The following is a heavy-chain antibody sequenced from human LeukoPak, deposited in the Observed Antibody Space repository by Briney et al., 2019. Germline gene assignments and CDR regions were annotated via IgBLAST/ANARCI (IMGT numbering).Heavy chain of an antibody. CDR2: IYYSGST. CDR3: AREVCSTSCYTDY. CDR1: GGSISSHY. V-gene: IGHV4-59*11. D-gene: IGHD2-2*02. Sequence: SETLSLTCTVSGGSISSHYWSWIRQPPGKGLEWIGYIYYSGSTNYNPSLKRRVTMSVDTSKNQFSLKLSSVTAADTAVYYCAREVCSTSCYTDYWGQGTLVTVSS. J-gene: IGHJ4*02.